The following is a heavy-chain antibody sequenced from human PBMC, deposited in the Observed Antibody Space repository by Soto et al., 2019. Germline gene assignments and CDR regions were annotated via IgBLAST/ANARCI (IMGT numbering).Heavy chain of an antibody. CDR1: GGTFSSYT. CDR3: ARDHYGDYSVD. Sequence: QVQLVQSGAEVKKPGSSVKVSCKASGGTFSSYTISWVRQAPGQGLEWMGRIIPILGIANYAQKFQGRVTITADKSTSTAYMELSSLRSEDTAVYYCARDHYGDYSVDWGQGTLVTVSS. J-gene: IGHJ4*02. V-gene: IGHV1-69*08. CDR2: IIPILGIA. D-gene: IGHD4-17*01.